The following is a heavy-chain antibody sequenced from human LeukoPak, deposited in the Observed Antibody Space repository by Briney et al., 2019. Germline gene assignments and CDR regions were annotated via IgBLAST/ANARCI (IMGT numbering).Heavy chain of an antibody. J-gene: IGHJ6*03. D-gene: IGHD3-10*01. CDR3: AGTYYYSYYYYMDV. Sequence: SETLSLTCTVSGGAIGSYYWTWIRQPPGKGLEWIGSIYYSGSTYYNPSLKSRVTISVDTSKNQFSLKLSSVTAADTAVYYCAGTYYYSYYYYMDVWGKGTTVTISS. CDR2: IYYSGST. V-gene: IGHV4-59*05. CDR1: GGAIGSYY.